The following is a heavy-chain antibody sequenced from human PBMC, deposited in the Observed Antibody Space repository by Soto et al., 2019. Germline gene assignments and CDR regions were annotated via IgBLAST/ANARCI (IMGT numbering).Heavy chain of an antibody. D-gene: IGHD1-26*01. CDR3: ARGHRPVGASIRIKYYYYGMDV. CDR1: GGTFSSYA. Sequence: SVKVSCKASGGTFSSYAISWVRQAPGQGLEWMGGIIPIFGTANYAQKFQGRVTITADESTSTAYMELSSLRSEDAAVYYCARGHRPVGASIRIKYYYYGMDVWGQGTTVTVSS. CDR2: IIPIFGTA. V-gene: IGHV1-69*13. J-gene: IGHJ6*02.